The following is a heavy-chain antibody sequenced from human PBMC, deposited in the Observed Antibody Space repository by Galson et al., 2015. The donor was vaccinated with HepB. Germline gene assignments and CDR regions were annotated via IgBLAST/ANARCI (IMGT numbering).Heavy chain of an antibody. J-gene: IGHJ4*02. V-gene: IGHV3-30*18. Sequence: SLRLSCAASGFTFSSYGMHWVRQAPGKGLEWVAVISYDGSNKYYADSVKGRFTISRDNSKNTLYLQMNSLRAEDTAVYYCAKGPVRVQDYYFDYWGQGTLVTVSS. D-gene: IGHD3-10*01. CDR2: ISYDGSNK. CDR1: GFTFSSYG. CDR3: AKGPVRVQDYYFDY.